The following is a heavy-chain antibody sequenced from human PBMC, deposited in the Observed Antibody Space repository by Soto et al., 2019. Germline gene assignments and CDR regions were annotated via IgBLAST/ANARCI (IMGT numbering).Heavy chain of an antibody. D-gene: IGHD1-26*01. Sequence: ASVKVSCKASGYTFTGYYMHWVRQAPGQGLEWMGWINPNSGGTNYAQKFQGWVTMTRDTSISTAYMELSRLRSDDTAVYYCARDRSYGVPPDYYYYYYMDVWGKGTTVTVSS. CDR3: ARDRSYGVPPDYYYYYYMDV. J-gene: IGHJ6*03. CDR2: INPNSGGT. V-gene: IGHV1-2*04. CDR1: GYTFTGYY.